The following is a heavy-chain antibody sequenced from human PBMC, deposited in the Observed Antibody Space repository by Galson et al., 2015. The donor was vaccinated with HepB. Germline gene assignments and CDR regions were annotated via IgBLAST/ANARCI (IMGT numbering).Heavy chain of an antibody. CDR2: ISSNGGST. Sequence: SLRLSCAASGFTFSDYYMSSIRQAPGKGLEYVSAISSNGGSTYYAESVKGRFTISRDNSKNTLYLQMSSLRAEDTAVYYCVKDFGHPIFDYWGQGTLVTVSS. J-gene: IGHJ4*02. V-gene: IGHV3-64D*06. CDR1: GFTFSDYY. D-gene: IGHD3-3*01. CDR3: VKDFGHPIFDY.